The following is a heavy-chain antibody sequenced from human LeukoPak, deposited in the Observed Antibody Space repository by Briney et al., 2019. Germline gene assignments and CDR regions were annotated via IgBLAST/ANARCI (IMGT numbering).Heavy chain of an antibody. D-gene: IGHD5-18*01. J-gene: IGHJ4*02. Sequence: ASVKVSCKASGYTFTGYYMHWVRQAPGQGLEWMGWINPNSGGTNYAQKFQGRVTMTRDTSISTAYTELSRLRSDDTAVYYCARGREGYSYGPHFDYWGQGTLVTVSS. V-gene: IGHV1-2*02. CDR2: INPNSGGT. CDR1: GYTFTGYY. CDR3: ARGREGYSYGPHFDY.